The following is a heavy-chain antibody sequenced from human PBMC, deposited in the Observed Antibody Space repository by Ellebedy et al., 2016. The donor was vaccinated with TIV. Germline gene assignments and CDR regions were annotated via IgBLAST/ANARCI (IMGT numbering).Heavy chain of an antibody. CDR2: IVHSGSA. V-gene: IGHV4-34*12. Sequence: SETLSLXCTFYGESFSTYYWSWIRQPPGKGLEWIGQIVHSGSANYKPSFGSRVTISVDTSKNQFSLKLHSVTAADTAVYYCAGLGEWEVPDLWGQGTLVTVSS. CDR1: GESFSTYY. CDR3: AGLGEWEVPDL. D-gene: IGHD1-26*01. J-gene: IGHJ5*02.